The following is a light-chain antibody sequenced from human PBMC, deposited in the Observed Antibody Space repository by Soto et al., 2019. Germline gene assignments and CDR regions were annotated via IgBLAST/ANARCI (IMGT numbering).Light chain of an antibody. CDR1: QSVSSSY. V-gene: IGKV3D-20*02. Sequence: EFLLTQSPGTLSSSPGERATLSCRASQSVSSSYLAWYQQKPGQAPRLLIYDASNRATGIPARFSGSGSGTDSTLTIRSLQPEDFAVDYCQQRSNRSTCCQGTRLEIK. CDR3: QQRSNRST. J-gene: IGKJ5*01. CDR2: DAS.